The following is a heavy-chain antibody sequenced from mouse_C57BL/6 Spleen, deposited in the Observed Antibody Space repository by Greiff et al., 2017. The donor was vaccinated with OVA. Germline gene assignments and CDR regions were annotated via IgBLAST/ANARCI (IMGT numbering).Heavy chain of an antibody. V-gene: IGHV5-4*03. Sequence: EVQLVESGGGLVKPGGSLKLSCAASGFTFSSYAMSWVRQTPEKRLEWVATISDGGSYTYYPDNVKGRFTISRDNAKNNLYLQMSHLKSEDTAMYYCARRTNYFDYWGQGTTLTVSS. CDR1: GFTFSSYA. CDR3: ARRTNYFDY. CDR2: ISDGGSYT. J-gene: IGHJ2*01.